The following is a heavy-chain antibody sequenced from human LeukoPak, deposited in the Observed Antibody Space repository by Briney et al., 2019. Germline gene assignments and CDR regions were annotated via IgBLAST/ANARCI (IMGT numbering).Heavy chain of an antibody. CDR3: ARGDISSSWFYYYYYMDV. D-gene: IGHD6-13*01. Sequence: GGSLRLSCAASGFTFSSYAMHWVRQAPGKGLEWVVVISYDGSNKYYADSVKGRFTISRDNSKNTLYLQMNSLRAEDTAVYYCARGDISSSWFYYYYYMDVWGKGTTVTVSS. CDR1: GFTFSSYA. V-gene: IGHV3-30-3*01. J-gene: IGHJ6*03. CDR2: ISYDGSNK.